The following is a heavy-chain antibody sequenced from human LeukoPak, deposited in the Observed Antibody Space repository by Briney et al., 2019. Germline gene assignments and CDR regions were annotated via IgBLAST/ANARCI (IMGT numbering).Heavy chain of an antibody. D-gene: IGHD3-3*01. CDR1: GGSISSGGYS. CDR3: ARGRDFWSGYYTGIFDY. J-gene: IGHJ4*02. Sequence: RPSETLSLTCAVSGGSISSGGYSWRWIWQPPGKGLVWIGYIYYSGSTYYNPSLKSRVTISVDTSKNQFSLKLSSVTAADTAVYYCARGRDFWSGYYTGIFDYWGQGTLVTVSS. V-gene: IGHV4-30-4*07. CDR2: IYYSGST.